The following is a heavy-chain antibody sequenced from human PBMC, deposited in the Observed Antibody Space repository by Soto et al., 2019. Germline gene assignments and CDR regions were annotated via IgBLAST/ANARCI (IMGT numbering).Heavy chain of an antibody. CDR1: GLNFDDFA. CDR3: AKGRYDFWSPYYFDS. D-gene: IGHD3-3*01. V-gene: IGHV3-9*01. CDR2: ITWNSRVL. J-gene: IGHJ4*02. Sequence: GGSLRLSCVGTGLNFDDFAMHWVRQAPGKGLEWVSGITWNSRVLAYADSVKGRFTISRDNARNSLYLQMDSLRDEDTALYYCAKGRYDFWSPYYFDSWGQGTLVT.